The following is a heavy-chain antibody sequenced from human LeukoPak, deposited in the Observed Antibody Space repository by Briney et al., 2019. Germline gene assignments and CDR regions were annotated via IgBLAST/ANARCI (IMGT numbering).Heavy chain of an antibody. V-gene: IGHV3-48*01. Sequence: GGSLRLSCAASGFTFSSYSVNWVRQAPGKGLEWVSYISSSSSTIYYADSVKGRFTISRDNAKNSLYLQMNSLRAEDTAVYYCAKTALSGYDSFYFDYWGQGTLVTVSS. D-gene: IGHD5-12*01. CDR2: ISSSSSTI. CDR3: AKTALSGYDSFYFDY. CDR1: GFTFSSYS. J-gene: IGHJ4*02.